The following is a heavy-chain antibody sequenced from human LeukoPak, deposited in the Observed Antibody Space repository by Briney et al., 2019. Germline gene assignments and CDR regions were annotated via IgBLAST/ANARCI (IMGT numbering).Heavy chain of an antibody. CDR1: GGSISSYY. V-gene: IGHV4-59*08. Sequence: PSETLSLTCTVSGGSISSYYWSWIRQPPGKGLEWIGYIYYSGSTNYNPSFKSRVTISVDTSKNQFSLKLSSVTAADTAVYYCARGSGAGFWSGYMYYFDYWGQGTLVTVSS. CDR3: ARGSGAGFWSGYMYYFDY. CDR2: IYYSGST. D-gene: IGHD3-3*01. J-gene: IGHJ4*02.